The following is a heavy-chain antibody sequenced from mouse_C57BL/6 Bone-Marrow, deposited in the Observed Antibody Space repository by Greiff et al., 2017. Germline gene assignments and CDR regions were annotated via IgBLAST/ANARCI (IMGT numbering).Heavy chain of an antibody. CDR2: IWRGGST. Sequence: VQLQQSGPGLVQPSQSLSITCTVSGFSLTSYGVHWVRQPPGKGLVWLGVIWRGGSTAYKAAFISRLTISKDNSKSQVFFKMNSLYADDTAIYYCAVYSWFDYWGQGTLVTVSA. CDR3: AVYSWFDY. CDR1: GFSLTSYG. J-gene: IGHJ3*01. V-gene: IGHV2-4*02. D-gene: IGHD2-1*01.